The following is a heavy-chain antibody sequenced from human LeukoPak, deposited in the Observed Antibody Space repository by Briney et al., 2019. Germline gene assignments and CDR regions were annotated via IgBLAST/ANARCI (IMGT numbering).Heavy chain of an antibody. CDR2: IYTSGST. D-gene: IGHD5-18*01. CDR3: ARDHHMDTAMVLGGNNWFDP. CDR1: GGSISSYY. J-gene: IGHJ5*02. Sequence: PSETLSLTCTVSGGSISSYYWSWIRQPAGKGLEWIGRIYTSGSTNYNPSLKSRVTMSVDTSKNQFSLKLSSVTAADTAVYYCARDHHMDTAMVLGGNNWFDPWGQGTLVTVSS. V-gene: IGHV4-4*07.